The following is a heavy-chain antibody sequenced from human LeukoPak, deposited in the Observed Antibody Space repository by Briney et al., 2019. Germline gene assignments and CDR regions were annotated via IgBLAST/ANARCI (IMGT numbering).Heavy chain of an antibody. CDR3: ARGDIVVVPAAIFHYMDV. Sequence: GGSLRLSCAASGFTFSSYSMNWVRQAPGKGLEWVSYISSSSTIYYADSVKGRFTISRDNAKNSLYLQMNSLRAEDTAVYYCARGDIVVVPAAIFHYMDVWGKGTTVTVSS. D-gene: IGHD2-2*01. CDR1: GFTFSSYS. CDR2: ISSSSTI. J-gene: IGHJ6*03. V-gene: IGHV3-48*04.